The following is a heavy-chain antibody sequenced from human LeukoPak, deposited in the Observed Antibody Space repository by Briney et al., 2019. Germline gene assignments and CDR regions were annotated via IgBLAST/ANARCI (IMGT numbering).Heavy chain of an antibody. D-gene: IGHD3-10*01. J-gene: IGHJ3*02. CDR2: ISGSGGST. V-gene: IGHV3-23*01. CDR1: GFTFSSYA. CDR3: AKHLFYGSGSYYNVLVRAFDT. Sequence: GGSLRLSCAASGFTFSSYAMSWVRQAPGKGLEWVSAISGSGGSTYYADSVKGRFAISRDNSKNTLYLQMNSLRAEDTAVYYCAKHLFYGSGSYYNVLVRAFDTWGQGTMVTVSS.